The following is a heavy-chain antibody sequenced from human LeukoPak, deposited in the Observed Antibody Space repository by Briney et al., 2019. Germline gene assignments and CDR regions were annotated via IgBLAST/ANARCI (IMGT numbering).Heavy chain of an antibody. CDR2: ISWNSNSI. V-gene: IGHV3-9*01. J-gene: IGHJ4*02. CDR1: GFTFDDYA. Sequence: GGSLRLSCAASGFTFDDYAMHWVRQAPGKGLEWVSGISWNSNSIGSADSVKGRFTISRDNAKNSLYLQMNSLRTEDTALYYCAKDVWQYSYGTTFDSWGQGTLVTVSS. D-gene: IGHD5-18*01. CDR3: AKDVWQYSYGTTFDS.